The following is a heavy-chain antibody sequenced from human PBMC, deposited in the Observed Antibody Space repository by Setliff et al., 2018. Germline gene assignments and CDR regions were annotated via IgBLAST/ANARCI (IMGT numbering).Heavy chain of an antibody. V-gene: IGHV1-46*01. CDR2: INPSGGLT. CDR3: ARVRDFVVVPAAAVFDF. CDR1: GYTLTNYY. J-gene: IGHJ4*02. D-gene: IGHD2-2*01. Sequence: ASVKVSCKASGYTLTNYYMHWVRQAPGQGLEWMGIINPSGGLTRYAQKFQGRVTMTRDTSINTAYLELSSLRSEDTAVYYCARVRDFVVVPAAAVFDFWGQGTLVTVSS.